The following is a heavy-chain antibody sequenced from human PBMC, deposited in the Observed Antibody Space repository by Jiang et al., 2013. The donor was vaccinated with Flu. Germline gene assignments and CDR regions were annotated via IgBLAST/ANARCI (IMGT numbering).Heavy chain of an antibody. D-gene: IGHD6-19*01. Sequence: VQPGGSLRLSCAASGFTFSSYEMNWVRQAPGKGLEWVSYISSSGSTIYYADSVKGRFTISRDNAKNSLYLQMNSLRAEDTAVYYCARADYYYYGMDVWGKGTTVTVSS. CDR3: ARADYYYYGMDV. CDR1: GFTFSSYE. V-gene: IGHV3-48*03. J-gene: IGHJ6*04. CDR2: ISSSGSTI.